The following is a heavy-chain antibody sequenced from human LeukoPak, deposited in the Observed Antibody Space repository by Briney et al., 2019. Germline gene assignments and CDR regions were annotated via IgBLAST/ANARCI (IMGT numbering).Heavy chain of an antibody. D-gene: IGHD3-22*01. Sequence: ASVKVSCKASGYTFTSYAMHWVRQAPGQRLEWMGWINAGNGNTKYSQKFQGRVTITRDTSASTAYMELSSLRSEDTAVYYCARQRVVVITSNWFDPWGQGTLVTVSS. CDR1: GYTFTSYA. CDR2: INAGNGNT. V-gene: IGHV1-3*01. CDR3: ARQRVVVITSNWFDP. J-gene: IGHJ5*02.